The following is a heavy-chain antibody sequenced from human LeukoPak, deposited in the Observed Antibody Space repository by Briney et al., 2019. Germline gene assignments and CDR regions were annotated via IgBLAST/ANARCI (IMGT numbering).Heavy chain of an antibody. CDR3: ARVRGYYGSGSYRPHWGRIDY. CDR1: GGSFSGYY. D-gene: IGHD3-10*01. V-gene: IGHV4-34*01. Sequence: SETLSLTCAVYGGSFSGYYWSWIRQPPGKGLEWIGESNHSGSTNYNPSLKSRVTISVDTSKNQSSLKLSSVTAADTAVYYCARVRGYYGSGSYRPHWGRIDYWGQGTLVTVSS. J-gene: IGHJ4*02. CDR2: SNHSGST.